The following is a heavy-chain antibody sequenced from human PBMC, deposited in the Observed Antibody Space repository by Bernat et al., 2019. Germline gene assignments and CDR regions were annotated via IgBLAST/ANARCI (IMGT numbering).Heavy chain of an antibody. D-gene: IGHD2-2*01. CDR1: GFTFSDYY. J-gene: IGHJ4*02. CDR2: ISSSSSYT. CDR3: ARELGYCSSTSCSQGDY. V-gene: IGHV3-11*06. Sequence: QVQLVESGGGLVKPGGSLRLSCAASGFTFSDYYMSWIHQAPGKGLEWVSYISSSSSYTNYADSVKGRFTISRDNAKNSLYLQMNSLRAEDTAVYYCARELGYCSSTSCSQGDYWGQGTLVTVSS.